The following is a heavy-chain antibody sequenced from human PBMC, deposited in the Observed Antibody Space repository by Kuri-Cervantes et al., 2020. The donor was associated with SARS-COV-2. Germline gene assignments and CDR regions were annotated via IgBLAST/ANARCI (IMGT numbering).Heavy chain of an antibody. CDR1: GYTFTSYG. J-gene: IGHJ4*02. V-gene: IGHV1-18*04. Sequence: ASVKVSCKASGYTFTSYGISWVRQAPGQGLEWMGWISPYNGNTNYAQKLQGRVTMTTDTSTSTAYMELRSLTSDDTAVYYCARESGSSGWYGFDYWGQGTLVTVSS. CDR3: ARESGSSGWYGFDY. D-gene: IGHD6-19*01. CDR2: ISPYNGNT.